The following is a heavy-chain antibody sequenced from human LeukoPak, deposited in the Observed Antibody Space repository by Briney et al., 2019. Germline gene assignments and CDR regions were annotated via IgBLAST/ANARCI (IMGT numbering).Heavy chain of an antibody. J-gene: IGHJ2*01. Sequence: GGTLRLSCAASGFTFSSYGMSWVRQAPGKGLEWVSAISGSGGSTYYADSVKGRFTISRDNSKNTLYLQMNSLRAEDTAVYYCAKADRLGWYFDLWGRGTLVTVSS. V-gene: IGHV3-23*01. CDR2: ISGSGGST. CDR1: GFTFSSYG. CDR3: AKADRLGWYFDL. D-gene: IGHD3-16*01.